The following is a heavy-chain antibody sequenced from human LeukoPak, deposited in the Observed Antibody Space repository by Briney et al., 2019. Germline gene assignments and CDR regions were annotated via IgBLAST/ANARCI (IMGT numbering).Heavy chain of an antibody. V-gene: IGHV3-7*03. CDR2: IKQDGSEK. Sequence: GGSLRLSCAASGFTFDDYGMSWVRQAAGKGLEWVANIKQDGSEKDYVGSVKGRFTISRDKAKNSLYLQMNSLRAENTAVYYCAKDQSGITMIVVARDYAFDIWSQGTMVTVSS. CDR1: GFTFDDYG. CDR3: AKDQSGITMIVVARDYAFDI. J-gene: IGHJ3*02. D-gene: IGHD3-22*01.